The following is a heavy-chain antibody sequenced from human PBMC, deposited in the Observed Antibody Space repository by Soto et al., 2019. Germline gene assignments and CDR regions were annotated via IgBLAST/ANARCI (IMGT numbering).Heavy chain of an antibody. CDR3: ARVRTGTTRYFVY. D-gene: IGHD1-1*01. J-gene: IGHJ4*02. Sequence: SETLSHTCTVSGGSISSGGYYWSWIRQHPGKGLEWIGYIYYSGSTYYNPSLKSRVTISVDTSKNQFSLKLSSVTAADTAVYYCARVRTGTTRYFVYWGQGTLVTVSS. V-gene: IGHV4-31*03. CDR1: GGSISSGGYY. CDR2: IYYSGST.